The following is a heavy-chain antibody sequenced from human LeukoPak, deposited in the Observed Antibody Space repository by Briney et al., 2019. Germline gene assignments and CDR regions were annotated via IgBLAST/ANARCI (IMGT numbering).Heavy chain of an antibody. CDR2: IKQDGSEK. CDR1: GFTFSTYS. D-gene: IGHD6-13*01. J-gene: IGHJ4*02. V-gene: IGHV3-7*01. CDR3: ARAAAGTDY. Sequence: GGSLRLSCAASGFTFSTYSMTWVRQAPGKGLEWVANIKQDGSEKYYVDSVKGRFTISRDNAKNSLYLQMNSLRAEDTAVYYCARAAAGTDYWGQGTLVTVSS.